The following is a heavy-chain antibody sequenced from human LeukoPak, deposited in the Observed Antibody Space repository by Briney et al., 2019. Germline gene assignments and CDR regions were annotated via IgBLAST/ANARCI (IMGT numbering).Heavy chain of an antibody. Sequence: GGSLRLSCAASGFTFSSYGMHWVRQAPGKGLEWVAVTWYDGSNKYYADSVKGRFTIPRDNSKNTLYLQMNSLRAEDTAVYYCARDLGYSGYDYYYGMDVWGKGTTVTVSS. CDR1: GFTFSSYG. J-gene: IGHJ6*04. CDR3: ARDLGYSGYDYYYGMDV. V-gene: IGHV3-33*01. D-gene: IGHD5-12*01. CDR2: TWYDGSNK.